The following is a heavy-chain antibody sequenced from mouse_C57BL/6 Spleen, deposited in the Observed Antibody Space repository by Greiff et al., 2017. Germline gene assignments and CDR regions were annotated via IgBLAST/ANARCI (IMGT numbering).Heavy chain of an antibody. J-gene: IGHJ2*01. CDR2: INPGSGGT. CDR3: ARRYYGSPDY. Sequence: QVQLQQSVAELVRPGTSVKVSCKASGYAFTNYLIEWVKQRPGQGLEWIGVINPGSGGTNYNEKFKGKATLTADKSSSTAYMQLSSLTSEDSAVYFCARRYYGSPDYWGQGTTLTVSS. CDR1: GYAFTNYL. V-gene: IGHV1-54*01. D-gene: IGHD1-1*01.